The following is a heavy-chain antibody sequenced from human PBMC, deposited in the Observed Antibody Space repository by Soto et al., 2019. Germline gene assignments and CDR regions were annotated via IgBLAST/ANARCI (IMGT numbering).Heavy chain of an antibody. Sequence: EVQLVESGGGLVQPGGSLRLSCAASGFTFSTSWMHCVRQAAGKGLVWGSRINSDASTTNYADSVKGRFTISRDNAKNTLYLQMDSLTAEDTAVYYCARGPSGWFGYDYWGQGTLVTVSS. CDR2: INSDASTT. CDR3: ARGPSGWFGYDY. V-gene: IGHV3-74*01. J-gene: IGHJ4*02. CDR1: GFTFSTSW. D-gene: IGHD6-19*01.